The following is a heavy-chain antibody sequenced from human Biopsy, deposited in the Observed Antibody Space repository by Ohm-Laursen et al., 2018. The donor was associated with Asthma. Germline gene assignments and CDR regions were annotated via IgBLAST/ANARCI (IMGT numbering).Heavy chain of an antibody. V-gene: IGHV1-69*13. CDR3: ARKAGSCISRTCYSLDF. CDR1: GGTFNTYV. CDR2: INSVFGTT. J-gene: IGHJ4*02. Sequence: VASVKVSCNSLGGTFNTYVIGWVRQAPGQGLEWMGGINSVFGTTTYPQKFQDRVTITADDSTSTVYMELSSLRSEDTAVYYCARKAGSCISRTCYSLDFWGRGTLVTVSS. D-gene: IGHD2-2*01.